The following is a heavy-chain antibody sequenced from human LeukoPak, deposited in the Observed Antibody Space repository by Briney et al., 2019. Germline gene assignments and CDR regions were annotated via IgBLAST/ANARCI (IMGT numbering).Heavy chain of an antibody. CDR2: IKQDGSEK. CDR1: GFTFSSYW. D-gene: IGHD5-12*01. J-gene: IGHJ4*02. Sequence: GGSLRLSCAASGFTFSSYWMSWVRQAPGKGLEWVANIKQDGSEKYYVDSVKGRFTISRDNAKNSLYLEMNSLRVEDTAVYYRARDLGHTGYDLYDYWGQGTLVTVSS. V-gene: IGHV3-7*01. CDR3: ARDLGHTGYDLYDY.